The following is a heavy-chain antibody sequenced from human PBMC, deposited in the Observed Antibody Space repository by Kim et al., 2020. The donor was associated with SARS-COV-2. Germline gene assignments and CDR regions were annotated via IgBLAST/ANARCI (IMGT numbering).Heavy chain of an antibody. CDR2: T. D-gene: IGHD6-13*01. CDR3: ARGIAVAVTIDY. Sequence: TKYSEKFQGRVTITRDTSATTAYMELSSLRSEDTAVYYCARGIAVAVTIDYWGQGTLVTVSS. J-gene: IGHJ4*02. V-gene: IGHV1-3*01.